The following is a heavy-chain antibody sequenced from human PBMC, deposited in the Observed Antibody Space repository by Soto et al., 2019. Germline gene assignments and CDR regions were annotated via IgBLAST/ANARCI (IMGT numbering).Heavy chain of an antibody. J-gene: IGHJ5*02. Sequence: LRLSCAASGFTFSSYAMHWVRQAPGKGLEWVAVISYDGSNKYYADSVKGRFTISRDNSKNTLYLQMNSLRAEDTAVYYCAREAVAGPLLLRWFDPWGQGTLVTVSS. V-gene: IGHV3-30-3*01. CDR2: ISYDGSNK. D-gene: IGHD6-19*01. CDR3: AREAVAGPLLLRWFDP. CDR1: GFTFSSYA.